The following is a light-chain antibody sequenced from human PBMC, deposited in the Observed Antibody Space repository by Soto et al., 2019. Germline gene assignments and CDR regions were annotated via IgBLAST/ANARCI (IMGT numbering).Light chain of an antibody. CDR3: QKSIHAALT. Sequence: DIQITQSPSSLSASVGESVTITCRANQIINTYLNWYQQKSGKAPKLLMYAASSLQSGAPSRLSGSGPGTDFPLTISSLQPDDSASYFCQKSIHAALTVGGGTKVEV. CDR2: AAS. V-gene: IGKV1-39*01. CDR1: QIINTY. J-gene: IGKJ4*01.